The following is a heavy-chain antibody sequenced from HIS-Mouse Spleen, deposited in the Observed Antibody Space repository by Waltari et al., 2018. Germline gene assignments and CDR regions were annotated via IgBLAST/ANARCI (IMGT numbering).Heavy chain of an antibody. CDR3: AREIPYSSSWYDWYFDL. V-gene: IGHV4-39*07. CDR1: GCPLTSRRPY. J-gene: IGHJ2*01. CDR2: IYYSGST. Sequence: QLHLQESGPGLVTPPATLSPACTVPGCPLTSRRPYWAWTRPPPGKGLEWIGSIYYSGSTYYNPSLKSRVTISVDTSKNQFSLKLSSVTAADTAVYYCAREIPYSSSWYDWYFDLWGRGTLVTVSS. D-gene: IGHD6-13*01.